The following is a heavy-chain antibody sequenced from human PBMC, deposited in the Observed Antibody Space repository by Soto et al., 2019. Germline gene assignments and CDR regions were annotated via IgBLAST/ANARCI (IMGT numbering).Heavy chain of an antibody. V-gene: IGHV1-69*08. D-gene: IGHD6-13*01. J-gene: IGHJ6*02. CDR3: AREGYSSSWYGMDV. Sequence: QVQLVQSGAEVKKPGSSVKVSCKASGGTFSSYTISWVRQAPGQGLEWMGRIIPILGIANYAQKFQGRVTITADKSTSTAYMELSSLRSEDTDVYYCAREGYSSSWYGMDVWGQGTTVTVSS. CDR2: IIPILGIA. CDR1: GGTFSSYT.